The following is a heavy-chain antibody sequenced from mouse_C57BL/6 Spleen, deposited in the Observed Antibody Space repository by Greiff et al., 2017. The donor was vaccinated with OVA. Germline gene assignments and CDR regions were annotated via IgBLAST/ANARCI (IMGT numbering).Heavy chain of an antibody. J-gene: IGHJ1*03. CDR3: ARTDYCSSYDWYFDV. D-gene: IGHD1-1*01. CDR2: INPSSGYT. V-gene: IGHV1-4*01. Sequence: QVHVKQSGAELARPGASVKMSCKASGYTFTSYTMHWVKQRPGQGLEWIGYINPSSGYTKYNQKFKDKATLTADKSSSTAYMQLSSLTSEDSAVYYCARTDYCSSYDWYFDVWGTGTTVTVSS. CDR1: GYTFTSYT.